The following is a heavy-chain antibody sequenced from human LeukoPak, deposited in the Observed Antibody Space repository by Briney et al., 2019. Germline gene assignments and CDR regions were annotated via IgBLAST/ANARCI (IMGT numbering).Heavy chain of an antibody. D-gene: IGHD3-3*01. CDR2: IIPIFGTA. Sequence: ASVKVSCKASGGTFSSYAISWVRQAPGQGLEWMGGIIPIFGTANYAQKSQGRVTITADESTSTAYMELSSLRSEDAAVYYCARGTYDFWSGYYTFWFDPWGQGTLVTVSS. V-gene: IGHV1-69*13. CDR1: GGTFSSYA. CDR3: ARGTYDFWSGYYTFWFDP. J-gene: IGHJ5*02.